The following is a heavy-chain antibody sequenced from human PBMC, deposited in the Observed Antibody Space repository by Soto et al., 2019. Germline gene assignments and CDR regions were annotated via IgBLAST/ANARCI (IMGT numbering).Heavy chain of an antibody. Sequence: QVQLVQSGAEVKKPGASVKVSCKASGYTFTSYDINWVRQATGQGLEWMGWMNPNSGNTGYAQKFQGRVTMTRNTSISTGYMELSSLRSDDTAVYYCARGPLRSSSWWYYYGMDVWGQGTTVTVSS. V-gene: IGHV1-8*01. CDR3: ARGPLRSSSWWYYYGMDV. CDR2: MNPNSGNT. J-gene: IGHJ6*02. CDR1: GYTFTSYD. D-gene: IGHD6-13*01.